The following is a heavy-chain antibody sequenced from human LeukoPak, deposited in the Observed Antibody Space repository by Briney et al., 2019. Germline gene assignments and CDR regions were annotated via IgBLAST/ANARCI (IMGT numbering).Heavy chain of an antibody. CDR2: TYYSGSV. CDR3: ARRVATSGNFFDY. V-gene: IGHV4-39*01. CDR1: GGPINRRNYY. J-gene: IGHJ4*02. D-gene: IGHD3-3*01. Sequence: SETLSLTCTVVGGPINRRNYYWGWIRQSPGKGLEWIGSTYYSGSVNNNPSLQSRVTISVDTSRNQFSLKLTSVTAADTAVYYCARRVATSGNFFDYWGPGTLVTVS.